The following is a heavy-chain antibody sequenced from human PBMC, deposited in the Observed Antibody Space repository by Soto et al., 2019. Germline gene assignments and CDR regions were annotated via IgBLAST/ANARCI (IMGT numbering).Heavy chain of an antibody. J-gene: IGHJ6*02. Sequence: SXKGFYKASVYTXTSYAMNLVRQAPGQRLEWMGWINAGNGNTKYSQKFQVRVTITSDTSARTAYMELSSLRSEYTAVYYCARSKVVVVPAAPLDVWGQGTTVTVS. CDR3: ARSKVVVVPAAPLDV. V-gene: IGHV1-3*01. D-gene: IGHD2-2*01. CDR2: INAGNGNT. CDR1: VYTXTSYA.